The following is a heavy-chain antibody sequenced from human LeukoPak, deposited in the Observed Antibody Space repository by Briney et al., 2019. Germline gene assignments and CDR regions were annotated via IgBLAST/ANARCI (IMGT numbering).Heavy chain of an antibody. CDR3: ARDDSVAGTGDY. J-gene: IGHJ4*02. CDR2: ISSSSSYI. Sequence: PGGSLRLSCAASGFTFSSYSMNWVRQARGKGLEWVSSISSSSSYIYYADSVKGRFTISRDNAKNSLYLRMNSLRAEDTAVYYCARDDSVAGTGDYWGQGTLVTVSS. D-gene: IGHD6-19*01. V-gene: IGHV3-21*04. CDR1: GFTFSSYS.